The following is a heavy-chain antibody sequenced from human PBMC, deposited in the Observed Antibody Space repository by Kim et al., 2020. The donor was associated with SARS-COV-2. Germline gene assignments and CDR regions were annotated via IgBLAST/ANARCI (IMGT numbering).Heavy chain of an antibody. J-gene: IGHJ4*02. CDR2: INAGNGNT. D-gene: IGHD2-21*02. CDR3: ASSVTPIDFYCGGDCYVGLGY. CDR1: GYTFTSYA. Sequence: ASVKVSCKASGYTFTSYAMHWVRQAPGQRLEWMGWINAGNGNTKYSQKFQGRVTITRDTSASTAYMELSSLRSEDTAVYYCASSVTPIDFYCGGDCYVGLGYWGQGTLVTVSS. V-gene: IGHV1-3*01.